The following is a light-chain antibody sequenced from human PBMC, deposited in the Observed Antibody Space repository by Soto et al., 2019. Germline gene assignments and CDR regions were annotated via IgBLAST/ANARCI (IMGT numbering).Light chain of an antibody. J-gene: IGKJ1*01. CDR3: QQYTNRPPWT. CDR1: QSVGTN. CDR2: GTS. V-gene: IGKV3-15*01. Sequence: EIVMTQSPATLSVSPGERATLSCRASQSVGTNLAWYQQKPGQAPRLLIFGTSTRATGIPARFSGSGSGTDFTLTISSVQSDDSAVYYCQQYTNRPPWTFGLGTKVDMK.